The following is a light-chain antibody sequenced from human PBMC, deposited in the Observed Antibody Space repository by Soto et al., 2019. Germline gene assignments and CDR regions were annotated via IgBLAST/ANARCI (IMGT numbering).Light chain of an antibody. Sequence: EIVLTQSPGTLSLSPGEGATLSCRASQSVSYNSLAWYQQRPGQAPMRLIYAASTRGTGIADRFSGSGSGTDFTLTIRRLEPEDCAGYYCQQYVTSPYTFGQGTRLEIK. CDR3: QQYVTSPYT. V-gene: IGKV3-20*01. J-gene: IGKJ2*01. CDR1: QSVSYNS. CDR2: AAS.